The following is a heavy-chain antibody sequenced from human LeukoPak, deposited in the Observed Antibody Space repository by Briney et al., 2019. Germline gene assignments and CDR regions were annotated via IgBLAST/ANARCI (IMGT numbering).Heavy chain of an antibody. CDR2: ITSTGGGST. CDR3: AITGVRDFDS. CDR1: GFTFSSST. Sequence: GGSLRLSCAASGFTFSSSTMTWVRQAPGQGLDWVSGITSTGGGSTYYADSVKGRFTISRDNSKNTLYLQMNSLRAEDTAVYYCAITGVRDFDSWGQGTLVTVSS. J-gene: IGHJ4*02. V-gene: IGHV3-23*01. D-gene: IGHD4-11*01.